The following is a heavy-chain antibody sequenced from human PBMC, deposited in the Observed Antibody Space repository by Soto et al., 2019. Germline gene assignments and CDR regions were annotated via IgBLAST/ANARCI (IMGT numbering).Heavy chain of an antibody. CDR3: ARTITIFGVVIPPGFDY. Sequence: QVQLVQSGAEVKKPGASVKVSCKASGYTFTSYAMHWVRQAPGQRLEWMGWSNAGNGNTKYSQKFQVRVTITRDTSASTAYMELSSLRSEDTAVYYCARTITIFGVVIPPGFDYWGQGTLVTVSS. CDR2: SNAGNGNT. D-gene: IGHD3-3*01. V-gene: IGHV1-3*01. CDR1: GYTFTSYA. J-gene: IGHJ4*02.